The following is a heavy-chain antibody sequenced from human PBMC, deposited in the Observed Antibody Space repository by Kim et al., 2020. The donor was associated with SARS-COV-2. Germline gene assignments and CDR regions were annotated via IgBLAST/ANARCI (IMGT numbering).Heavy chain of an antibody. CDR2: FDPEDGET. J-gene: IGHJ4*02. D-gene: IGHD6-19*01. V-gene: IGHV1-24*01. Sequence: ASVKVSCKVSGYTLTELSMHWVRQAPGKGLEWMGGFDPEDGETIYAQKFQGRVTMTEDTSTDTAYMELSSLRSEDTAVYYCATLIGQGIAVDYWGQGTLVTVSS. CDR3: ATLIGQGIAVDY. CDR1: GYTLTELS.